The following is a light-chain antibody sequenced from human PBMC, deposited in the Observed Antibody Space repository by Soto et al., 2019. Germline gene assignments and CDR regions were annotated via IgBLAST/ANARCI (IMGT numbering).Light chain of an antibody. V-gene: IGKV1-33*01. CDR3: QQYDNLIT. J-gene: IGKJ5*01. CDR2: GAT. CDR1: QDSNNY. Sequence: DIQMTQSPSSLSASVGDRVTITCQASQDSNNYLNWYQQKPGKAPNLLIYGATNLETGVPSRFSGSGSGTDFTLTISSLQPEDIETYYCQQYDNLITFGHGTRLEIK.